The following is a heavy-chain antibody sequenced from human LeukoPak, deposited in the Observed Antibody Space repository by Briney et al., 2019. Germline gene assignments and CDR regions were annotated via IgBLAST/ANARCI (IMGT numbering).Heavy chain of an antibody. CDR2: IFHRGGT. CDR3: ARTRSIPIYYYYYMDV. V-gene: IGHV4-30-4*01. D-gene: IGHD2-2*02. CDR1: NDSISSGDYY. J-gene: IGHJ6*03. Sequence: SETLSLTCTVSNDSISSGDYYWNRIRQPPGKGLEWIGYIFHRGGTSYNPSLKSRILFSVDTSKNQFSLKLSSVTAADTAVYYCARTRSIPIYYYYYMDVWGKGTTVTVSS.